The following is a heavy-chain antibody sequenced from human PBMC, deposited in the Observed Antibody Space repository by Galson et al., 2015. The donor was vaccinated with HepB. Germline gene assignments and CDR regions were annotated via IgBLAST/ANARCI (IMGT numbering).Heavy chain of an antibody. D-gene: IGHD3-22*01. CDR1: GFTFSSYA. CDR2: ISGSGGST. CDR3: AKVQDNYYDSSGRDPGPFDI. V-gene: IGHV3-23*01. J-gene: IGHJ3*02. Sequence: SLRLSCAASGFTFSSYAMSWVRQAPGKGLEWVSAISGSGGSTYYADSVKGRFTISRDNSKNTLYLQMNSLRAEDTAVYYCAKVQDNYYDSSGRDPGPFDIWGQGTMVTVSS.